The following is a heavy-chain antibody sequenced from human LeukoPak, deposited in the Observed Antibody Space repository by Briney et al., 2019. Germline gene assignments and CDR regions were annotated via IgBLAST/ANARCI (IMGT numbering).Heavy chain of an antibody. CDR3: AIRDYGDYWYYFDY. CDR1: GYTFTGYY. J-gene: IGHJ4*02. V-gene: IGHV1-2*02. D-gene: IGHD4-17*01. CDR2: INPNSGGT. Sequence: GASVKVSYKASGYTFTGYYMHWVRQAPGQGLEWMGWINPNSGGTNYAQKFQGRVTMTRDTSISTAYMELSRLRSDDTAVYYCAIRDYGDYWYYFDYWGQGTLVTVSS.